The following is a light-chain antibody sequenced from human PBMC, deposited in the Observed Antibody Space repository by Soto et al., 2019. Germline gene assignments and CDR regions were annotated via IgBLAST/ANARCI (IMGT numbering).Light chain of an antibody. CDR1: SSDVGGYNY. CDR2: DVS. CDR3: TSNTNSSTLGV. Sequence: QSALTQPASVSGSPGQSITISCTGTSSDVGGYNYVSWYQQHPGKAPKLMICDVSNRPSGVSNRFSGSKSGNSASLTISGLQAEYEAEYYCTSNTNSSTLGVFGTGTKVTVL. V-gene: IGLV2-14*01. J-gene: IGLJ1*01.